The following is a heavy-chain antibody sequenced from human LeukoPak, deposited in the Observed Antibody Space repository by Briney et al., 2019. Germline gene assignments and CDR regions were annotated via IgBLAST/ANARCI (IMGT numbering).Heavy chain of an antibody. CDR3: ARARVRSGWYRWFDP. CDR2: IYYSGST. CDR1: GGSISSSSYY. J-gene: IGHJ5*02. Sequence: SETLSLTCTVSGGSISSSSYYWGWVRQPPGKGLEWVGSIYYSGSTYYNPSLKSRVTISVDTSKNQFSLKLSSVTAADTAVYYCARARVRSGWYRWFDPWGQGTLVTVSS. V-gene: IGHV4-39*01. D-gene: IGHD6-19*01.